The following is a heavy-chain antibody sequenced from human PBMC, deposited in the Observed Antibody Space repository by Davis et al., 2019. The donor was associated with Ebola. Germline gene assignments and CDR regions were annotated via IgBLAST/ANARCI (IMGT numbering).Heavy chain of an antibody. CDR3: ARDKIGSYSFDY. CDR2: IGNKDNTHII. V-gene: IGHV3-72*01. J-gene: IGHJ4*02. D-gene: IGHD1-26*01. CDR1: GFTSRAHH. Sequence: GGSLRLSCAASGFTSRAHHMDWVRQAPGKGLEWVSRIGNKDNTHIIEYAASVKGRFTISRDDSKNSLYLQMDSLKTEDTAVYYCARDKIGSYSFDYWGQGTPVTVSS.